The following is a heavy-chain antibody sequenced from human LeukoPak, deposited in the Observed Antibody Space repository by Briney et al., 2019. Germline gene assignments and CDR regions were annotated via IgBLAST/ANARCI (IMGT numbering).Heavy chain of an antibody. CDR2: ISNSSIYT. V-gene: IGHV3-11*06. Sequence: GGSLRLSCAASGFTFSDYYMSWIRQAPGKGLEWVSYISNSSIYTNYADSVKGRFTISRDNAKNSLYLQMNSLRGEDTAVYYCARDLRGHSYGDFDYWGQGTLVTVSS. CDR1: GFTFSDYY. D-gene: IGHD5-18*01. CDR3: ARDLRGHSYGDFDY. J-gene: IGHJ4*02.